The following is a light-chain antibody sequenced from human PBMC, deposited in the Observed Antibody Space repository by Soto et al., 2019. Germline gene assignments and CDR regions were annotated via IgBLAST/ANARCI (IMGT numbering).Light chain of an antibody. Sequence: EIVLTQSPGTLSLSPGERATLSCRASQSVSSSYLAWYQQKPGQAPRLLIYGASTRATGIPARFSGSGSGTEFTLTISSLQSEDFAVYYCQQRHSYPITFGQGTRLEIK. CDR2: GAS. CDR1: QSVSSSY. V-gene: IGKV3-20*01. J-gene: IGKJ5*01. CDR3: QQRHSYPIT.